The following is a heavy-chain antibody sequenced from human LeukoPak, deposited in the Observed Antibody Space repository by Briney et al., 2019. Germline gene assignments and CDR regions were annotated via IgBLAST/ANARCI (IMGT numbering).Heavy chain of an antibody. J-gene: IGHJ6*02. CDR3: ARASTYYYYGMDV. CDR2: ISSDGSST. V-gene: IGHV3-74*01. CDR1: GFTFSSYW. Sequence: GGSLRLSCAASGFTFSSYWMHWVRQAPGKGLVRVSRISSDGSSTIYADSVKGRFTISRGNADNSLYLQMNSLRAEDTAVYYCARASTYYYYGMDVWGQGTTVTVSS.